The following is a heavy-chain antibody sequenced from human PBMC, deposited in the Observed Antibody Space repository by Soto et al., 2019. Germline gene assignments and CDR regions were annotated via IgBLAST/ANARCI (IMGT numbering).Heavy chain of an antibody. V-gene: IGHV3-49*03. CDR2: IRSKAYGGTT. CDR3: TRVRAPRGYSGYDKYYFDY. D-gene: IGHD5-12*01. Sequence: GGSLRLSCTASGFTFGDYAMSWFRQAPGKGLEWVGFIRSKAYGGTTEYAASVKGRFTISRDDSKSIAYLQMNSLKTEDTAVYYCTRVRAPRGYSGYDKYYFDYWGQGTLVTVSS. CDR1: GFTFGDYA. J-gene: IGHJ4*02.